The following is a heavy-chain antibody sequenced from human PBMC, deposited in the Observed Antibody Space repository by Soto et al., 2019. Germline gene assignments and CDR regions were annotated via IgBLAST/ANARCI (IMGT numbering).Heavy chain of an antibody. CDR1: GFTFRDYG. J-gene: IGHJ4*02. Sequence: GGSLRLSCVASGFTFRDYGMHWVRQAPGKGLEWVAGISHHGLKEHYADSVKGRFTISRDDSKKTVYLQLNSLRGDDTAVYYCAKDWVGGSNKYYFEYWGQGTLVTVSS. CDR3: AKDWVGGSNKYYFEY. V-gene: IGHV3-30*18. CDR2: ISHHGLKE. D-gene: IGHD1-26*01.